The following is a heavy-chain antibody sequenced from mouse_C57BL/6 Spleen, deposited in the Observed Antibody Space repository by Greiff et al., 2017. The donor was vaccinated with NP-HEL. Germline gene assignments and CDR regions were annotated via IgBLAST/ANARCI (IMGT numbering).Heavy chain of an antibody. Sequence: EVMLVESGGGLVKPGGSLKLSCAASGFTFSDYGMHWVRQAPEKGLEWVAYISSGSSTIYYADTVKGRFTISRDNAKNTLFLQMTSLRSEDTAMYYCARGDGGAWFAYWGQGTLVTVSA. CDR3: ARGDGGAWFAY. V-gene: IGHV5-17*01. CDR1: GFTFSDYG. J-gene: IGHJ3*01. D-gene: IGHD2-13*01. CDR2: ISSGSSTI.